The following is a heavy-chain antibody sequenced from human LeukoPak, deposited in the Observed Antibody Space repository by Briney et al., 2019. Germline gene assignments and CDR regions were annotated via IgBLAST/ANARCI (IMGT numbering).Heavy chain of an antibody. CDR2: ISGSGGST. CDR1: GFTFSRYA. Sequence: PGGSLRPSCAASGFTFSRYAMSWVRQAPGKGLEWVSSISGSGGSTYYADSVKGRFTISRDNSKNTLYLQVNCLRAEDTAVYYCAKAGYSTSSSFDYWGQGTLVTVSS. D-gene: IGHD6-6*01. V-gene: IGHV3-23*01. J-gene: IGHJ4*02. CDR3: AKAGYSTSSSFDY.